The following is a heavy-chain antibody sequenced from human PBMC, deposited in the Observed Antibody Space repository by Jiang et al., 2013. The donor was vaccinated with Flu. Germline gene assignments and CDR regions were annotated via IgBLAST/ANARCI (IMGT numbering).Heavy chain of an antibody. J-gene: IGHJ3*02. D-gene: IGHD1/OR15-1a*01. Sequence: VQLVESGGGVVQPGTSLRLSCAASGFALSSHDMYWVRQAPGKGLEWVGDLWNDGFNAYYEDSVEGRFTISRDNSKNTLYLEMNNLRVEDTAVYYCARGEHYAFDIWGQGTMVAVSS. CDR3: ARGEHYAFDI. V-gene: IGHV3-33*01. CDR2: LWNDGFNA. CDR1: GFALSSHD.